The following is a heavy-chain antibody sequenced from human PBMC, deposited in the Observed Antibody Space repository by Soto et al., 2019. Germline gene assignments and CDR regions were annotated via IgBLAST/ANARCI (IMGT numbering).Heavy chain of an antibody. Sequence: QVQLVQSGAEVKKPGASVKVSCKASGYTFTSYGISWVRQAPGQGLEWMGWISAYNGNTNYAQKLQGRVTMTTDTSTSTGYMELRSLRSDDTAVYYCARGAYRIQLWHPVSLDYWCQGTLVTVSS. J-gene: IGHJ4*02. V-gene: IGHV1-18*01. CDR1: GYTFTSYG. CDR2: ISAYNGNT. CDR3: ARGAYRIQLWHPVSLDY. D-gene: IGHD5-18*01.